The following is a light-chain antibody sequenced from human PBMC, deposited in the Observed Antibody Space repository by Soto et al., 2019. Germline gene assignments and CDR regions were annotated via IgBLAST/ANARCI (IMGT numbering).Light chain of an antibody. CDR3: QQTFSNLLS. V-gene: IGKV1-39*01. CDR1: ESISDY. Sequence: IQLTQSPSSLSASVGDRVTIACRASESISDYLNWYQHKPGEAPKVLVYSASTLRGGVPSRFSGTGSGTEFTPTISSLQPEDVATYYCQQTFSNLLSFGGGTKVEIK. CDR2: SAS. J-gene: IGKJ4*01.